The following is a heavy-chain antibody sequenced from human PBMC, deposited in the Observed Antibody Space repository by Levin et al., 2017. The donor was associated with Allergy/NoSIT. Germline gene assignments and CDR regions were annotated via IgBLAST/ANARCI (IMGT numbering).Heavy chain of an antibody. D-gene: IGHD3-10*01. CDR1: GFTFSSYA. J-gene: IGHJ4*02. CDR2: ISSNGGST. CDR3: VPYGSGTHPPRGFDY. V-gene: IGHV3-64D*06. Sequence: PGGSLRLSCSASGFTFSSYAMHWVRQAPGKGLEYVSAISSNGGSTYYADSVKGRFTISRDNSKNTLYLQMSSLRAEDTVVYYCVPYGSGTHPPRGFDYWGQGTLVTVSS.